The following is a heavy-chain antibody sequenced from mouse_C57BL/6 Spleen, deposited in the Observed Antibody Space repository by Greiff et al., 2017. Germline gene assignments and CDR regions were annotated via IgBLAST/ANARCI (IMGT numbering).Heavy chain of an antibody. D-gene: IGHD1-1*01. CDR1: GYSITSGYY. CDR3: AREGDYYYGSSYNFDY. Sequence: EVHLVESGPGLVKPSQSLSLTCSVTGYSITSGYYWNWIRQFPGNKLEWMGYISYDGSNNYNPSLKNRISITRDTSKNQFVLKLNSVTTEDTATYYCAREGDYYYGSSYNFDYWGQGTTLTVSS. J-gene: IGHJ2*01. CDR2: ISYDGSN. V-gene: IGHV3-6*01.